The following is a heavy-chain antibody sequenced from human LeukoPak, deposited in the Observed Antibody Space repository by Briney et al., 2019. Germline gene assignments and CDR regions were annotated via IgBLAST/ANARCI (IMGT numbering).Heavy chain of an antibody. D-gene: IGHD4-17*01. CDR3: ASYDYGDYLFDY. CDR1: GGTFSSYA. V-gene: IGHV1-69*05. Sequence: SVKVSCKASGGTFSSYAISWVRQAPGQGLEWMGGIIPIFGTANYAQKFQGRVTITTDESTSTAYMELSGLRSEDTAVYYCASYDYGDYLFDYWGQGTLVTVSS. CDR2: IIPIFGTA. J-gene: IGHJ4*02.